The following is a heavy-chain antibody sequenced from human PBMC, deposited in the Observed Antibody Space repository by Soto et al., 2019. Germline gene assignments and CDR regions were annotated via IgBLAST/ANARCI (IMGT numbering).Heavy chain of an antibody. D-gene: IGHD6-19*01. CDR2: ISSSSSTI. CDR1: GFTFSSYS. V-gene: IGHV3-48*02. J-gene: IGHJ5*02. Sequence: GGSLRLSCAASGFTFSSYSMNWVRQAPGKGLEWVSYISSSSSTIYYADSVKGRFTISRDNAKNSLYLQMNSLRDEDTAVYYCARDPSHGYSSGWYDWFDPWGQGTLVTVSS. CDR3: ARDPSHGYSSGWYDWFDP.